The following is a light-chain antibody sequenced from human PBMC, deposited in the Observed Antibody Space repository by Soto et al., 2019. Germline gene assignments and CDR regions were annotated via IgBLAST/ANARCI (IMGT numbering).Light chain of an antibody. V-gene: IGKV1-5*03. Sequence: DIQMTQSPSTLSASVGDRVTITCRAGQSISNCLAWYHQKPGKAPKLLIYRASSLESGVPSRFSGSGSGTEFTLTISSLQPDDFATLYCQQCNSYPLTFGGGTKVEIK. CDR1: QSISNC. J-gene: IGKJ4*01. CDR2: RAS. CDR3: QQCNSYPLT.